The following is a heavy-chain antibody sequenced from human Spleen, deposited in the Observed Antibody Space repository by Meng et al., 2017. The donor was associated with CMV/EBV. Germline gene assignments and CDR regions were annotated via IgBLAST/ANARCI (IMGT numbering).Heavy chain of an antibody. J-gene: IGHJ4*02. CDR3: AKSMAPRASYFDS. Sequence: CAASGVTFSSYAMSWVRQAPGKGLEWFSLIYSGGSSTYYAASVKGRFSISRDNSKNPLYLEMNSLRAEDTAIYYCAKSMAPRASYFDSWGQGTLVTVSS. D-gene: IGHD2/OR15-2a*01. CDR2: IYSGGSST. CDR1: GVTFSSYA. V-gene: IGHV3-23*03.